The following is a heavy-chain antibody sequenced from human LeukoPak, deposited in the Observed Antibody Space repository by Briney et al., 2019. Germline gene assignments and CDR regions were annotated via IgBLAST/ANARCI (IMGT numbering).Heavy chain of an antibody. Sequence: SQTLSLTCAISGDSVSSNTAVWNWTRQSPSRGLEWLGRTYYRSKWYNDYAESVKRRITINPDTSKNQVSLQLNSVTPEDTAVYYCARDHSSGWSNWFDPWGLGTLVIVSS. J-gene: IGHJ5*02. CDR3: ARDHSSGWSNWFDP. CDR2: TYYRSKWYN. CDR1: GDSVSSNTAV. V-gene: IGHV6-1*01. D-gene: IGHD6-19*01.